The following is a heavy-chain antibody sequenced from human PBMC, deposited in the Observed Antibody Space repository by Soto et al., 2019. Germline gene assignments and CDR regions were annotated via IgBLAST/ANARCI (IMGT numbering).Heavy chain of an antibody. V-gene: IGHV1-3*01. CDR1: GYTFTSYA. CDR3: ARENFDRFRYYYSYMDV. Sequence: ASVKVSCKASGYTFTSYAMHWVRQAPGQRLEWMGWINAGNGNTKYSQKFQGRVTITRDTSASTAYMELSSLRSEDTAVYYCARENFDRFRYYYSYMDVWGKGTTVTVSS. D-gene: IGHD3-9*01. J-gene: IGHJ6*03. CDR2: INAGNGNT.